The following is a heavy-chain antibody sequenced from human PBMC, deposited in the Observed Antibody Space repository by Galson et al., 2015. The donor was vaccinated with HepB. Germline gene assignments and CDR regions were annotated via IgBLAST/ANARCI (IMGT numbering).Heavy chain of an antibody. J-gene: IGHJ2*01. CDR2: ISYDGSNK. Sequence: SLRLSCAASGFTFSSYAMHWVHQAPGKGLEWVAVISYDGSNKYYADSVKGRFTISRDNSKNTLYLQMNSLRAEDTAVYYCARDHIAAAGTWFDLWGRGTLVTVSS. CDR3: ARDHIAAAGTWFDL. CDR1: GFTFSSYA. V-gene: IGHV3-30-3*01. D-gene: IGHD6-13*01.